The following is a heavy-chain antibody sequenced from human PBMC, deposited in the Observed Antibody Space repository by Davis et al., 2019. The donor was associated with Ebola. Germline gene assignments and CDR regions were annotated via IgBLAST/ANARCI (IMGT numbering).Heavy chain of an antibody. CDR2: ITHSGST. CDR1: GGSSSGYY. D-gene: IGHD3-10*01. CDR3: ARGGAGSGGDV. Sequence: SETLSLTCAVYGGSSSGYYWSWIRQPPGTGLEWIGEITHSGSTNYNPSRKGRVTISVDTSKTQFSLKLSSVTAADTAVYYCARGGAGSGGDVWGQGTTVTVSS. J-gene: IGHJ6*02. V-gene: IGHV4-34*01.